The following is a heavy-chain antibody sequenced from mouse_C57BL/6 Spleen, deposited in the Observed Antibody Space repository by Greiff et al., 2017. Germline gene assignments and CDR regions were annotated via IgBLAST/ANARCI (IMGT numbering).Heavy chain of an antibody. CDR2: INPNNGGT. J-gene: IGHJ3*01. V-gene: IGHV1-22*01. D-gene: IGHD4-1*01. CDR1: GYTFTDYN. Sequence: VHVKQSGPELVKPGASVKMSCKASGYTFTDYNMHWVKQSHGKSLEWIGYINPNNGGTSYNQKFKGKATLTVNKSSSTAYMELRSLTSEDSAVYYCARVELGFAYWGQGTLVTVSA. CDR3: ARVELGFAY.